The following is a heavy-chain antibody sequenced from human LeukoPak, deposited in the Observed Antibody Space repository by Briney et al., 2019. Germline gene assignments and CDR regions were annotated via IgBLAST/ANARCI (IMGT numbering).Heavy chain of an antibody. J-gene: IGHJ4*02. V-gene: IGHV1-46*01. CDR2: INPSGGST. D-gene: IGHD3-10*01. CDR3: ARDLPESGGSGRAPGY. CDR1: GYTFTSYY. Sequence: GASVKVSCKASGYTFTSYYMHWVRQAPGQGLEWMGIINPSGGSTSYAQKFQGRVTMTRDMSTSTVCMELSSLRSEDTAVYYCARDLPESGGSGRAPGYWGQGTLVTVSS.